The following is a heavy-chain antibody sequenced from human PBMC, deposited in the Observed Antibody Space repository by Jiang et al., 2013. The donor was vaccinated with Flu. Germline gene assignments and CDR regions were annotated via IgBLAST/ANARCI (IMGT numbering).Heavy chain of an antibody. CDR1: GASISDYY. J-gene: IGHJ3*02. V-gene: IGHV4-59*08. CDR3: ARQDYYDSSGYYYVGAFDI. CDR2: IYYSGRT. D-gene: IGHD3-22*01. Sequence: CTVSGASISDYYWTWIRQPPGKGLEWIGYIYYSGRTNYNPSLKSRVTISVDTSKNQFSLKLSSVTAADTAVYYCARQDYYDSSGYYYVGAFDIWGQGTMVTVSS.